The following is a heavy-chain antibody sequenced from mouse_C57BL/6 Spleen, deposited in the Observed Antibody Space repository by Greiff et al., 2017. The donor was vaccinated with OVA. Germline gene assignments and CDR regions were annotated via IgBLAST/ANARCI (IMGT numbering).Heavy chain of an antibody. J-gene: IGHJ1*03. Sequence: VQLQQSGPELVKPGASVKISCKASGYAFSSSWMNWVKQRPGKGLEWIGRIYPGDGGTNYNGKFKGKATLTADKSSSTAYMQLSSLTSEDAAVYVCARSDYGSSSYWYFDVWGTGTTVTVSS. CDR1: GYAFSSSW. CDR2: IYPGDGGT. D-gene: IGHD1-1*01. V-gene: IGHV1-82*01. CDR3: ARSDYGSSSYWYFDV.